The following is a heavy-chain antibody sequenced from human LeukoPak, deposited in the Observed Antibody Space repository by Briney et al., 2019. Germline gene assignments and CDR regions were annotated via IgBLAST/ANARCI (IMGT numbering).Heavy chain of an antibody. V-gene: IGHV4-59*01. J-gene: IGHJ3*02. CDR3: ARLVISSHDAVDI. Sequence: SETLSLTCTVSGGSISSYYWSWIRQPPGQGLEWIGYIYYSGSTNYNPSLKSRVTISVDTSKNQFSLKLSSVTAADTAVYYCARLVISSHDAVDIWGQGTMVTVSS. D-gene: IGHD2-21*01. CDR2: IYYSGST. CDR1: GGSISSYY.